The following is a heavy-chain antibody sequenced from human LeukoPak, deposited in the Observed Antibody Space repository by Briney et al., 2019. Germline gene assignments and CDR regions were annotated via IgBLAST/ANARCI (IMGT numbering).Heavy chain of an antibody. V-gene: IGHV4-30-4*01. J-gene: IGHJ5*02. CDR1: GGSISSGDYY. D-gene: IGHD6-13*01. CDR3: ARGDSSRWYGFRWFDP. Sequence: SETLSLTCTVSGGSISSGDYYWSWIRQPPGKGLEWIGYIYYSGSTYYNPSLKSRVTISVDTSKNQFSLKLSSVTAADTAVYYCARGDSSRWYGFRWFDPWGQGTLVTVSS. CDR2: IYYSGST.